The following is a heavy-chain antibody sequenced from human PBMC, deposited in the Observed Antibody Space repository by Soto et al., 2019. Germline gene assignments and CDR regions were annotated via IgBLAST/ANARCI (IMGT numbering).Heavy chain of an antibody. Sequence: PGGSLRLSCAASGFTFSSYAMSWVRQAPGKGLEWVSAIRGSGGSTYYADSVKGRFTISRDNSKNTLYLQMNSLRAEDTAVYYCAKDTYYYDSSGYYPRYWGQGTLVTVSS. V-gene: IGHV3-23*01. D-gene: IGHD3-22*01. CDR3: AKDTYYYDSSGYYPRY. CDR1: GFTFSSYA. CDR2: IRGSGGST. J-gene: IGHJ4*02.